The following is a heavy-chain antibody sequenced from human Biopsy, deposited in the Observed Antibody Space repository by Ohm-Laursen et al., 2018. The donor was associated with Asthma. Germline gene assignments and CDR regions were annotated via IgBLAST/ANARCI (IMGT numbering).Heavy chain of an antibody. V-gene: IGHV3-30-3*01. CDR1: GFAVSRDH. CDR3: AKRRGYSDLTDFDH. Sequence: SSLRLSCTASGFAVSRDHMFWVRQAPGKGLEWVAVVSYDGGVVHYADSMKGRFTISRDNAKSTLYLQMNRLRTDDTAVYFCAKRRGYSDLTDFDHWGQGTLVTVSS. D-gene: IGHD3-3*01. CDR2: VSYDGGVV. J-gene: IGHJ4*02.